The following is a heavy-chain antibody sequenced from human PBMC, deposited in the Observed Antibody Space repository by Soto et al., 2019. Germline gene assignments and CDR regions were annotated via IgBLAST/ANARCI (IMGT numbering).Heavy chain of an antibody. Sequence: QVQLRESGPGVVEPSQTLSLNCHVSSGSVTSGRFFWSWVRQQPGKGLEWIGHIYYSGNTHYNPSLESRVAMSVDISQNQLSLTLTAVTPADSAVSYCARSLPGGTIFYMDVWGAGTTVTVSS. J-gene: IGHJ6*03. V-gene: IGHV4-31*02. D-gene: IGHD2-2*01. CDR2: IYYSGNT. CDR3: ARSLPGGTIFYMDV. CDR1: SGSVTSGRFF.